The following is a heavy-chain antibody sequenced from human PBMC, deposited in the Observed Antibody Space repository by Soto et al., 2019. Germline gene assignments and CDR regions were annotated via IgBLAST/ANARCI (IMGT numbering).Heavy chain of an antibody. CDR1: GGSVSSSSDY. Sequence: SETLSLTCSVSGGSVSSSSDYWGWVRQHPGKGLEWIGYIYYSGSTYYNPSLKSRVTISVDTSKNQFSLKLSSVTAADTAVYYCARTTYYYDSSGYYLDYWGQGTLVTVSS. J-gene: IGHJ4*02. CDR3: ARTTYYYDSSGYYLDY. V-gene: IGHV4-31*03. D-gene: IGHD3-22*01. CDR2: IYYSGST.